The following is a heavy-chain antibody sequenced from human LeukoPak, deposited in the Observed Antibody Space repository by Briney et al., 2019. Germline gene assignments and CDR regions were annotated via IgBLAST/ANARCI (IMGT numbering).Heavy chain of an antibody. CDR3: ARELADTAMVPEYFDH. CDR2: IYYSGST. CDR1: GGSISSGDYY. V-gene: IGHV4-30-4*01. J-gene: IGHJ4*02. Sequence: SQTLSLTCTVSGGSISSGDYYWSWIRQPPGKGLEWIGYIYYSGSTYYNPSLKSRVTISVDTSKNQFSLKLSSVTAADTAVYYCARELADTAMVPEYFDHWGQGTLVTVSS. D-gene: IGHD5-18*01.